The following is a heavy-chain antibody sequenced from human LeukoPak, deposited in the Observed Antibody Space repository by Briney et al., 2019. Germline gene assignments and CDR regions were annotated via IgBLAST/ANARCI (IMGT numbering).Heavy chain of an antibody. V-gene: IGHV4-59*01. D-gene: IGHD3-10*01. CDR2: IYYSGST. CDR1: GGSISSYY. J-gene: IGHJ4*02. CDR3: AASPYYGSGSYYEAPFDY. Sequence: SETLSLTCTVSGGSISSYYWSWIRQPPGKGLEWIGYIYYSGSTNYNPSLKSRVTISVDTSKNQFSLKLSSLTAADTAVYYCAASPYYGSGSYYEAPFDYWGQGTLVTVSS.